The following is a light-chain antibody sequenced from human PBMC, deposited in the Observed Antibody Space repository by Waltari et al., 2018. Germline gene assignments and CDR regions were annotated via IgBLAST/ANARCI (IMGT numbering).Light chain of an antibody. V-gene: IGLV2-14*03. CDR2: DVT. J-gene: IGLJ2*01. CDR1: RSHVGRYDF. Sequence: QSALTQPASVSGSPGQSITISCTASRSHVGRYDFVSWYQQHPGKAPKLMMYDVTKRPSGVSRRFSASKSGNTASLTISGLQSEDEADYFCSSYRSSTTPIPVFGGGTKLTVL. CDR3: SSYRSSTTPIPV.